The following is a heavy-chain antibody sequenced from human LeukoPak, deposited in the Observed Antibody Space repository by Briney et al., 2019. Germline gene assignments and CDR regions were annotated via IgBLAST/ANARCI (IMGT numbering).Heavy chain of an antibody. D-gene: IGHD2-15*01. V-gene: IGHV3-23*01. CDR2: ISGSGGST. J-gene: IGHJ5*02. Sequence: GGSLRLSCEASGFTFSSYAMSWVRQAPGKGLEWVSMISGSGGSTHYADSVKGRFTISRDDSKNTLYLQMNSLRAEDTAVYYCAKGGGYCSGGSCHPPRRFDPWGQGTLVTVSS. CDR1: GFTFSSYA. CDR3: AKGGGYCSGGSCHPPRRFDP.